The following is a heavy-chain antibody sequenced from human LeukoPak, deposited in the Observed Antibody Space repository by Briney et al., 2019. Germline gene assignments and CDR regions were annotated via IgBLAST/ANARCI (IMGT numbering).Heavy chain of an antibody. V-gene: IGHV1-2*02. D-gene: IGHD6-13*01. CDR3: ASGLNSRSTSC. CDR2: VSPERGGT. Sequence: ASVKVSCKASGYRFTDYYVHWVRQAPGQGLEWMGRVSPERGGTNYAQKFQGRVTMTTDTTISTAYMELSRLRSDDPAVYYCASGLNSRSTSCWGQGTRVTVSS. J-gene: IGHJ4*02. CDR1: GYRFTDYY.